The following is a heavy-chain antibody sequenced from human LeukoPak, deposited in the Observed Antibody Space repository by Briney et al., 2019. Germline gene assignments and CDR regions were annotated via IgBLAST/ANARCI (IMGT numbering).Heavy chain of an antibody. CDR2: FYYSGST. V-gene: IGHV4-59*01. CDR1: VGDISNDY. Sequence: PSETLYLTCTVSVGDISNDYCTWIRQPPWKGLEWIGYFYYSGSTNYNPSLKSRVTISVDTSKNQFSLKLSSVTAADTAVYYCARRTPLTYWFDPWGQGTLVTVSS. CDR3: ARRTPLTYWFDP. J-gene: IGHJ5*02.